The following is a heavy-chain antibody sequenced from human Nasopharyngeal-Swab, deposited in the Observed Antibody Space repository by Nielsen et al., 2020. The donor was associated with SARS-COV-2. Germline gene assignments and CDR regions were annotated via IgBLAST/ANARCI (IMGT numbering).Heavy chain of an antibody. CDR2: IRSKTYGGTA. CDR3: ARVRVMTRVVTHYYYGIDV. CDR1: GFTFGDDA. J-gene: IGHJ6*02. V-gene: IGHV3-49*03. D-gene: IGHD4-23*01. Sequence: GASLRISCTASGFTFGDDAVSWFRQAPRKGLDWVGYIRSKTYGGTAEYAASVKGRFTISRDDSRSIAYLQMNSLEAEDTAVYYCARVRVMTRVVTHYYYGIDVWGQGTTVTVSS.